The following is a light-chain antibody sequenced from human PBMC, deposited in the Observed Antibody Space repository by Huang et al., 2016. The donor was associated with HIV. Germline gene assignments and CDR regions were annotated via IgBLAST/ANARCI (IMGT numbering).Light chain of an antibody. Sequence: EIVLTQSPGTLSLSPGERATLSCRASQSVSSNYLAWYQQKPGQAPRLLIYGASSRATGIPDRFSGSGYGTDFTLTISRLEPEDVAVYYCQQYGSSPLTFGGGTKVEIK. CDR3: QQYGSSPLT. V-gene: IGKV3-20*01. CDR2: GAS. CDR1: QSVSSNY. J-gene: IGKJ4*01.